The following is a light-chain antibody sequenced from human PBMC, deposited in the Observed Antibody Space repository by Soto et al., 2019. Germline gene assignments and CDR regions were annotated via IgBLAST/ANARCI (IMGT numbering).Light chain of an antibody. J-gene: IGKJ2*01. CDR3: QQYGSPYT. Sequence: EIVLTQSPGTLSLSPGERATLSCRASQRISSNLAWYQQKPGQAPRLIMYGASYRATGIPDRFSGSGSGTDFTLTISRLEPEDFAVYYCQQYGSPYTFGQGTKLEIK. V-gene: IGKV3-20*01. CDR2: GAS. CDR1: QRISSN.